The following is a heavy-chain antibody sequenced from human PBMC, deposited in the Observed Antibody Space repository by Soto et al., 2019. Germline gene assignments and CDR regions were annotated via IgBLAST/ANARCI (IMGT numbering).Heavy chain of an antibody. CDR1: GGSISSSGYY. D-gene: IGHD3-10*01. CDR3: PSRYYGSAIYYSNWFDP. V-gene: IGHV4-39*01. CDR2: IYCSGST. Sequence: XATLSLTCTVSGGSISSSGYYWGWIRQPPGKGLEWIGRIYCSGSTYYNPSLKSRVTISVDTSKNQFSLKLSSVTAADTAVYYCPSRYYGSAIYYSNWFDPCGQRTLVTVSS. J-gene: IGHJ5*02.